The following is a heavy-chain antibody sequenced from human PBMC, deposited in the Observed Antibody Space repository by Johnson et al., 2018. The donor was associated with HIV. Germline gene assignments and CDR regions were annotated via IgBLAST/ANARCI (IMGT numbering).Heavy chain of an antibody. D-gene: IGHD1-26*01. V-gene: IGHV3-13*01. J-gene: IGHJ3*02. CDR2: IGTAGDT. CDR3: ARDWEGYAFDI. Sequence: VQLVESGGGLVQTGGSLRLSCADSGFTFSRYDMHWVRQVTGKGLEWVSAIGTAGDTYYPGSVKGRFTVSRENAKHTLYLQMNSLRAEDTAVYYCARDWEGYAFDIWGQGTMVTVSS. CDR1: GFTFSRYD.